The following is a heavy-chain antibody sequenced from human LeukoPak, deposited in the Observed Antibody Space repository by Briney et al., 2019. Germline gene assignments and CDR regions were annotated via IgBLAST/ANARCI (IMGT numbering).Heavy chain of an antibody. D-gene: IGHD6-19*01. CDR2: IYYSGST. J-gene: IGHJ4*02. CDR1: GGSISSYY. V-gene: IGHV4-59*01. CDR3: AREDSSGWCDY. Sequence: TSETLSLTCTVSGGSISSYYWSWIRQPPGKGLEWIGYIYYSGSTNYNPSLKSRVTISVDTSKNQFSLKLSSVTAADTAVYYCAREDSSGWCDYWGQGTLVTVSS.